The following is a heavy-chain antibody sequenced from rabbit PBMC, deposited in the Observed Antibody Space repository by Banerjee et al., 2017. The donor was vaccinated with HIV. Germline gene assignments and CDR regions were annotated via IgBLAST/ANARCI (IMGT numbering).Heavy chain of an antibody. Sequence: QSLEESGGDLVKPGASLTLTCTASGFSFSSGYDMCWVRQAPGKGLEWIACIYVGSSGSGNTYYASWAKGRFTISSTSSTTVTLQMTSLTAADTATYFCARGDDYAGYGYSLWGQGTLVTVS. CDR3: ARGDDYAGYGYSL. CDR2: IYVGSSGSGNT. CDR1: GFSFSSGYD. J-gene: IGHJ3*01. V-gene: IGHV1S40*01. D-gene: IGHD6-1*01.